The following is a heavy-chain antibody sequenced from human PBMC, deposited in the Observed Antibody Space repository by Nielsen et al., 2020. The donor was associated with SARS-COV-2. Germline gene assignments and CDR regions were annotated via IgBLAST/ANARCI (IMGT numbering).Heavy chain of an antibody. V-gene: IGHV3-53*01. Sequence: GESLKISYAASGFTVSSNYMSWVRQAPGKGLEWVSVIYSGGSTYYADSVKGRFTISRDNSKNTLYLQMNSLRAEDTAVYYCARHYGSGYDAFDIWGQGTMVTVSS. J-gene: IGHJ3*02. CDR1: GFTVSSNY. CDR2: IYSGGST. D-gene: IGHD3-10*01. CDR3: ARHYGSGYDAFDI.